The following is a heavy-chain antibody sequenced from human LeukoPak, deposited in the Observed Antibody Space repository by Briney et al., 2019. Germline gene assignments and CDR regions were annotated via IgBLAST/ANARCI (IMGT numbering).Heavy chain of an antibody. CDR3: ARFNTCALIAGPFEP. CDR2: IYPGDTDT. Sequence: GGALNIHLSCSWYSFTSYWLGWVRQMPGKGLEGMGGIYPGDTDTRYSPSFQGHHTISTDNSIRIAYQPSRSLKASDTATYLWARFNTCALIAGPFEPWGQGTLVTVSS. V-gene: IGHV5-51*01. D-gene: IGHD6-13*01. J-gene: IGHJ5*02. CDR1: WYSFTSYW.